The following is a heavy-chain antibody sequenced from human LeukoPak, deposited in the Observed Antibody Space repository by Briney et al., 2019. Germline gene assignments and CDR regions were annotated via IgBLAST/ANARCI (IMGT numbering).Heavy chain of an antibody. CDR1: GFTFSGSA. CDR3: TRVFSGSYEF. Sequence: PGGSLRLSCAASGFTFSGSAMHWVRQASGKGLEWVGRIRGKPNSYATAYAASVKGRFTISRDDSKNTAYLQMNGLKTEDTAVYYCTRVFSGSYEFWGQGTLVTVSS. J-gene: IGHJ4*02. D-gene: IGHD1-26*01. CDR2: IRGKPNSYAT. V-gene: IGHV3-73*01.